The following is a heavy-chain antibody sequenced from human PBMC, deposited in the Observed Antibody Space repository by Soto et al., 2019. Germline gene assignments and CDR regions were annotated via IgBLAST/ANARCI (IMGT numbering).Heavy chain of an antibody. CDR3: AKDVPPRAAPYDYYYYYMDV. J-gene: IGHJ6*03. Sequence: PGGSLRLSCAASGFTFSSYAMSWVRQAPGKGLEWVSAISGSGGSTYYADSVKGRFTISRDNSKNTLYLQMNSLRAEDTAVYYFAKDVPPRAAPYDYYYYYMDVWGKGTTVTVSS. V-gene: IGHV3-23*01. CDR2: ISGSGGST. CDR1: GFTFSSYA. D-gene: IGHD6-13*01.